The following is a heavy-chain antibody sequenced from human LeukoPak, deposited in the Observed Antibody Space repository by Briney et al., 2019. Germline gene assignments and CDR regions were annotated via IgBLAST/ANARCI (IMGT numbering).Heavy chain of an antibody. CDR2: IYYSGST. CDR1: GGSISSSNHY. Sequence: SETLSLTCNVSGGSISSSNHYWGWIRQPPGKGLEWIGNIYYSGSTYYNPSLKNRATISVDTSKNQFSLKLSSVTAADTAVYFCARVTSQLALDYWGQGTLVTVSS. J-gene: IGHJ4*02. V-gene: IGHV4-39*07. D-gene: IGHD6-6*01. CDR3: ARVTSQLALDY.